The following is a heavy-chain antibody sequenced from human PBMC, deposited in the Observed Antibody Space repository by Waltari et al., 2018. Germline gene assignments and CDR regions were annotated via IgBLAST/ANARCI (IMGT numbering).Heavy chain of an antibody. V-gene: IGHV1-46*01. Sequence: QVQLVQSGAEVKKPGASVKISCKTSEYTFTSSYIHWVRQAPGQGLEWMGIINPCGGSTIYAQKGQGRVTMTRDTSTSTVYMELSSLRSEDTAVYYCARDTGALWMDVWGQGTTVTVSS. J-gene: IGHJ6*02. CDR3: ARDTGALWMDV. CDR2: INPCGGST. CDR1: EYTFTSSY. D-gene: IGHD2-21*01.